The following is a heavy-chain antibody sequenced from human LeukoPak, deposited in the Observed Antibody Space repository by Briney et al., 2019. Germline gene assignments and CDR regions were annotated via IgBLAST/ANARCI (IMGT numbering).Heavy chain of an antibody. Sequence: SGPTLVNPTETLTLTCTVSGFSLSNARMGVSWIRQPPGKALEWLAHIFSNDEKSYSTSLKSRLTISKDTSKSQVVLTMTNMGPVDTATYYCARIPEWLLPKMWAFHIWGQGTMVTVSS. CDR1: GFSLSNARMG. D-gene: IGHD3-22*01. CDR3: ARIPEWLLPKMWAFHI. J-gene: IGHJ3*02. V-gene: IGHV2-26*01. CDR2: IFSNDEK.